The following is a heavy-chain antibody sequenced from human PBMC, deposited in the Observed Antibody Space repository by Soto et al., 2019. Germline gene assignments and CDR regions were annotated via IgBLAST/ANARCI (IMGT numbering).Heavy chain of an antibody. J-gene: IGHJ2*01. Sequence: VQLVESGGGLVQPGGSLRLSCAASGFTFSSYGMHWVRQAPGKGLEWVAVISYDGSNKYYADSVKGRFTISRDNSKNTLYLQMNSLRAEDTAVYYCAKDRYGDYLIYWYFDLWGRGTLVTVSS. V-gene: IGHV3-30*18. D-gene: IGHD4-17*01. CDR3: AKDRYGDYLIYWYFDL. CDR2: ISYDGSNK. CDR1: GFTFSSYG.